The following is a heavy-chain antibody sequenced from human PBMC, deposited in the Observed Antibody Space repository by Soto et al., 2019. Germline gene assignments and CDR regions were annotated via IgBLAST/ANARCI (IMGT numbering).Heavy chain of an antibody. Sequence: PWESLKISCKGSGYDFAGYWIGWVRPMPGRGLEWVGVIYPGDSQTRYSPSFQGQVTISADKSVRTVYLQWSSLQASDTAIYYCARECGAEDTPNWFDPWGQGTLVXV. CDR2: IYPGDSQT. V-gene: IGHV5-51*01. CDR3: ARECGAEDTPNWFDP. J-gene: IGHJ5*02. D-gene: IGHD1-26*01. CDR1: GYDFAGYW.